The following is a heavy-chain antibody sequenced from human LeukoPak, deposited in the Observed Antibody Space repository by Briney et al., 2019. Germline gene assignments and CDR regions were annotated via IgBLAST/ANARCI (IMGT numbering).Heavy chain of an antibody. D-gene: IGHD2-2*01. Sequence: ASVKVSCKVSGYTFTGYYMHWVRQAPGQGLEWMGWINPNSGGTNYAQKFQGRVTMTRDTSISTAYMELSRLRSDDTAVYYCARLFYCSSTTCYDYWGQGTLVTVSS. V-gene: IGHV1-2*02. CDR2: INPNSGGT. CDR1: GYTFTGYY. CDR3: ARLFYCSSTTCYDY. J-gene: IGHJ4*02.